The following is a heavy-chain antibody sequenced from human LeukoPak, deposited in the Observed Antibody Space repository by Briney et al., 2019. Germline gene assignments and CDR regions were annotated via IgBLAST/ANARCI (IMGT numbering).Heavy chain of an antibody. CDR2: IYYSGST. J-gene: IGHJ4*02. CDR3: ARATTVTTFGPYFDH. V-gene: IGHV4-31*03. Sequence: PSETLSLTCTVSGGSISSGGYYWRWIRQHPGKGLEWIGYIYYSGSTYYNPSLKSRVTISVDTSKNQFSLKLSSVTAADTAVYYCARATTVTTFGPYFDHWGQGTLVTVSS. D-gene: IGHD4-17*01. CDR1: GGSISSGGYY.